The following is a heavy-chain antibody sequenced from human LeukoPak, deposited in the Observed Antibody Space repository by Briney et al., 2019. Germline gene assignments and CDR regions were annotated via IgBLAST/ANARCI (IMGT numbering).Heavy chain of an antibody. CDR3: AHLYYYDSSGPGPFDY. CDR2: IYWDDDK. CDR1: GFSLSTSGVG. Sequence: SGPTLVNPTRTLTLTCTFSGFSLSTSGVGVVWIRQPPGKALEWLSLIYWDDDKRYSPSLKSRLTITKDTSKNQVVLTMTNMDPVDTATYYCAHLYYYDSSGPGPFDYWGQGTLVTVSS. J-gene: IGHJ4*02. D-gene: IGHD3-22*01. V-gene: IGHV2-5*02.